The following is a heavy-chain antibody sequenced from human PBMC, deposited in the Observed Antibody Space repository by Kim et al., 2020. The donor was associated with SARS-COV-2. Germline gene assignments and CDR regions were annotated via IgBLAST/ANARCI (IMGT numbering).Heavy chain of an antibody. CDR1: GYTFTSYY. CDR2: INPSGGST. V-gene: IGHV1-46*01. CDR3: ARDFDSIPVLRYFDWLLPDY. Sequence: ASVKVSCKASGYTFTSYYMHWVRQAPGQGLEWMGIINPSGGSTSYAQKFQGRVTMTRDTSTSTVYMELSSLRSEDTAVYYCARDFDSIPVLRYFDWLLPDYWGQGTLVTVSS. D-gene: IGHD3-9*01. J-gene: IGHJ4*02.